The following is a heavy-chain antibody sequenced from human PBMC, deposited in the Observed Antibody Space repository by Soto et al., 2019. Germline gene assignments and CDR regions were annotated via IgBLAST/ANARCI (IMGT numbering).Heavy chain of an antibody. D-gene: IGHD6-13*01. CDR1: GFTFSSYG. V-gene: IGHV3-33*01. CDR2: IWYDGSNK. J-gene: IGHJ3*02. Sequence: QVQLVESGGGVVQPGRSLRLSCAASGFTFSSYGMHWVRLAPGKGLEWVAVIWYDGSNKYYADSVKGRFTISRDNSKNTLYLQMNSLRAEDTAVYYCARDDSSWYSAHDAFDIWGQGTMVTVSS. CDR3: ARDDSSWYSAHDAFDI.